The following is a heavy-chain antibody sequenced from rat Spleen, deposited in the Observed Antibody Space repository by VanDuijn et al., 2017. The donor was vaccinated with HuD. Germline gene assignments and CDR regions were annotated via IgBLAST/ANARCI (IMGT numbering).Heavy chain of an antibody. J-gene: IGHJ2*01. V-gene: IGHV5-29*01. Sequence: EVQLVESDGGLVQPGRSLKLSCAASGFTFSDYYMAWVRQAPTKGLEWVAIISYDGSSTYYRDSVKGRFTISRDNAKSTLYLQMDSLRSEDTATYYCARHKQPLYFDYWGQGVMVTVSS. CDR1: GFTFSDYY. D-gene: IGHD1-10*01. CDR2: ISYDGSST. CDR3: ARHKQPLYFDY.